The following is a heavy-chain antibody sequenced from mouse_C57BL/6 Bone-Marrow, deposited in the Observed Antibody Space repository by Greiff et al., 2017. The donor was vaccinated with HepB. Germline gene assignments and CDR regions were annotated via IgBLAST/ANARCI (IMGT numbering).Heavy chain of an antibody. D-gene: IGHD2-4*01. J-gene: IGHJ2*01. CDR2: INPNNGGT. Sequence: EVQLQQSGPELVKPGASVKISCKASGYTFTDYYMNWVKQSHGKSLEWIGDINPNNGGTSYNQKFKGKATLTVDKSSSTAYMELRSLTSEDSAVYYCAREDYDVDYWGQVTTLTVSS. V-gene: IGHV1-26*01. CDR3: AREDYDVDY. CDR1: GYTFTDYY.